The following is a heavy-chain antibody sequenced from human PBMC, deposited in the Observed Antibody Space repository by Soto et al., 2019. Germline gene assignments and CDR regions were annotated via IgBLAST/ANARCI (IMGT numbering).Heavy chain of an antibody. V-gene: IGHV5-51*01. CDR3: ARFMVVTPGYYYYYGMDV. CDR1: GYSFTSYW. CDR2: IYPGDSDT. D-gene: IGHD2-21*02. Sequence: PGESLKISCKGSGYSFTSYWIGWVRQMPGKGLEWMGIIYPGDSDTRYSPSFQGQVTISADKSISTAYLQWSSLKASDTAMYYCARFMVVTPGYYYYYGMDVWGQGTTVSVSS. J-gene: IGHJ6*02.